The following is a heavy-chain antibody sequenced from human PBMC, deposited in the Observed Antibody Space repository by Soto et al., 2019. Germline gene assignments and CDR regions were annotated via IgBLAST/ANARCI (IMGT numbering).Heavy chain of an antibody. V-gene: IGHV3-15*01. CDR2: IKSKTDGGTT. D-gene: IGHD3-3*01. Sequence: PGGSLRLPCAASGFTFSNAWMSWVRQAPGKGLEWGGRIKSKTDGGTTDDAAPVKGRFTISRDDSKNTLYLQMNSLKTEDTAVYYCTTWSRVPQAYWGQGTLVTVSS. J-gene: IGHJ4*02. CDR1: GFTFSNAW. CDR3: TTWSRVPQAY.